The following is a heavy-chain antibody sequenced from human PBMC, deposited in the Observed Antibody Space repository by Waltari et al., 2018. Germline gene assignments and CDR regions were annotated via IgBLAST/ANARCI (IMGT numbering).Heavy chain of an antibody. CDR2: IYSGGST. CDR1: GFTVSSNY. CDR3: ARDSGYSSGWFDY. D-gene: IGHD6-19*01. Sequence: EVQLVESGGGLVQPGGSLRLSCAASGFTVSSNYMSWVRQAPGKGLEWVSVIYSGGSTYYADSGKGRFTISRHNSKNTLYLQRNSRRAEDTAVYYCARDSGYSSGWFDYWGQGTLVTVSS. V-gene: IGHV3-53*04. J-gene: IGHJ4*02.